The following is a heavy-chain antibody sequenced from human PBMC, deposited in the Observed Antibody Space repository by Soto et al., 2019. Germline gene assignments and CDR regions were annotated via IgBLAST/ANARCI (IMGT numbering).Heavy chain of an antibody. V-gene: IGHV3-30*03. CDR2: VSYDAKNK. J-gene: IGHJ1*01. D-gene: IGHD1-26*01. CDR1: GFTFRLYG. Sequence: QVQLVESGGGVVQPGRSRTLSCVASGFTFRLYGMHWVRQAPGKGLEWVAAVSYDAKNKWYGDSVQGRFTISRDNSKNTVFLQMTNLRTEDTAVYYCARGREVAAVQDWWGQCFVVAVSS. CDR3: ARGREVAAVQDW.